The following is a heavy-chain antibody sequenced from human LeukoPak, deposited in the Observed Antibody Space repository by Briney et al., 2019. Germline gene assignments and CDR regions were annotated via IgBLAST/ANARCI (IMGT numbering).Heavy chain of an antibody. CDR2: ISTSEST. V-gene: IGHV4-61*02. CDR3: AMGGGLGIVDY. Sequence: SQTLSLTCTVSGGSISSGTYYWRWLRQPAGRGLEWLGRISTSESTDYHPSLKSRVTISVDMSKNQCSLKLSSVTAADTAVYYCAMGGGLGIVDYWGQGTLVTVSS. CDR1: GGSISSGTYY. J-gene: IGHJ4*02. D-gene: IGHD7-27*01.